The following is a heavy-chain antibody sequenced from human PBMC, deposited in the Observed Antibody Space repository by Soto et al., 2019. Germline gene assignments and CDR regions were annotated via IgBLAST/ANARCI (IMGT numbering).Heavy chain of an antibody. J-gene: IGHJ4*02. D-gene: IGHD6-13*01. CDR3: ARALPTLAAAGHFEY. V-gene: IGHV4-31*03. Sequence: SETLSLTCTVIGGSIRSPNFSWSWIRQHPGKGPEWIGNIYYNGTTTYSPSLESRVTISVDTSKNQFSLTLSSVTAADTAVYYCARALPTLAAAGHFEYWGQGTLVTVSS. CDR1: GGSIRSPNFS. CDR2: IYYNGTT.